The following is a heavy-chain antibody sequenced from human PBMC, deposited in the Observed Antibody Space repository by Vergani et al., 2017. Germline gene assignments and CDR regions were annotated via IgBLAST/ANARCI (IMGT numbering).Heavy chain of an antibody. J-gene: IGHJ5*02. CDR2: ISYDGSNK. V-gene: IGHV3-30-3*01. CDR1: GFTFSSYA. Sequence: VQLLESGGGLVQPGGSLRLSCAASGFTFSSYAMHWVRQAPGKGLEWVAVISYDGSNKYYADSVKGRFTISRDNSKNTLYLQMNSLRAEDTAVYYCAREEGLVGATTGWFDPWGQGTLVTVSS. D-gene: IGHD1-26*01. CDR3: AREEGLVGATTGWFDP.